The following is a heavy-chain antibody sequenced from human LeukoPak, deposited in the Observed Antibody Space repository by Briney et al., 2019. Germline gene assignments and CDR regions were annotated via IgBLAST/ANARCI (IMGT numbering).Heavy chain of an antibody. CDR2: IKSDGSIT. CDR3: ARDVAGYGY. J-gene: IGHJ4*02. D-gene: IGHD5-18*01. CDR1: GFTFSSYW. Sequence: PGGSLRLSCAASGFTFSSYWMHWVRQAPGKGLVWVSRIKSDGSITSYADSVRGRFTISRDNAQNTLYLQMNSLRAEDTAVYYCARDVAGYGYWGQGTLVTVSS. V-gene: IGHV3-74*01.